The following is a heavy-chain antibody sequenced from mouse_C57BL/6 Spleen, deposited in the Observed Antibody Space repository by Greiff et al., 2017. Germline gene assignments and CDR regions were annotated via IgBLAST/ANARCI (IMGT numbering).Heavy chain of an antibody. J-gene: IGHJ4*01. CDR2: INPNYGTT. CDR1: GYSFTDYN. D-gene: IGHD3-2*02. V-gene: IGHV1-39*01. Sequence: SGPELVKPGASVKISCKASGYSFTDYNMNWVKQSNGKSLEWIGVINPNYGTTSYNQKFKGKATLTVDQSSSTAYMQLNSLTSEDSAVYYCARHDSGRPDYAMDYWGQGTSVTVSS. CDR3: ARHDSGRPDYAMDY.